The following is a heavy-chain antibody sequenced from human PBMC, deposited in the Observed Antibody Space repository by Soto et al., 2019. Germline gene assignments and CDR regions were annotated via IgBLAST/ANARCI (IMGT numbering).Heavy chain of an antibody. J-gene: IGHJ4*02. Sequence: QVQLVESGGGVVQPGRSLRLSCAASGFTFSNYGMHWVRQAPGKGLEWVAMIWYDGSKTYYGDSVKGRFTISRDNSKNTLYLQMNSLRVKDTAVYSCAKAGSSWYVTDYWGQGTLVTVSS. D-gene: IGHD6-13*01. CDR2: IWYDGSKT. V-gene: IGHV3-33*06. CDR1: GFTFSNYG. CDR3: AKAGSSWYVTDY.